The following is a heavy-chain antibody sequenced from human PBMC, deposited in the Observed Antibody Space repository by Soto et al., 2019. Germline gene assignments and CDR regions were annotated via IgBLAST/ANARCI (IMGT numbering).Heavy chain of an antibody. CDR2: IYYSGST. CDR3: ARRYCSSTSCYNWFDP. D-gene: IGHD2-2*01. CDR1: GGSGGSFSGYY. J-gene: IGHJ5*02. V-gene: IGHV4-59*08. Sequence: PSETLSLTCAVYGGSGGSFSGYYWSWIRQPPGKGLEWIGYIYYSGSTNYNPSLKSRVTISVDTSKNQFSLKLSSVTAADTAVYYCARRYCSSTSCYNWFDPWGQGTLVTVSS.